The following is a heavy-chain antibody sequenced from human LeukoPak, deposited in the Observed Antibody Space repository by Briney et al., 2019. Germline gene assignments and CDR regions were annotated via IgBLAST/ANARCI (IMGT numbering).Heavy chain of an antibody. Sequence: GGSLRLSCAASGFTFSSYSMNWVRQAPGKGLEWVSYISSSGSTIYYADSVKGRFTISRDNAKNSLYLQMNSLRAEDTAVYYCARVSNYNILTGLFYWGQGTLVTVSS. V-gene: IGHV3-48*01. J-gene: IGHJ4*02. D-gene: IGHD3-9*01. CDR1: GFTFSSYS. CDR3: ARVSNYNILTGLFY. CDR2: ISSSGSTI.